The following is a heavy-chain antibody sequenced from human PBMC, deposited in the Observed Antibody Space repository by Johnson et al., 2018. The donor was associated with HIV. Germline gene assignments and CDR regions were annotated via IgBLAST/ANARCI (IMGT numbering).Heavy chain of an antibody. CDR2: INWNGGST. D-gene: IGHD3-10*01. CDR3: ARSRGPMRKDAFDI. V-gene: IGHV3-20*04. J-gene: IGHJ3*02. CDR1: GFTFDDYG. Sequence: VQLVESGGGVVQPGRSLRLSCAASGFTFDDYGMSWVRQAPGKGLEWVSGINWNGGSTGYADSVKGRFTISRDNSKKTLYLQMNSLRPEDTAVYYCARSRGPMRKDAFDIWGQGTMVTVSS.